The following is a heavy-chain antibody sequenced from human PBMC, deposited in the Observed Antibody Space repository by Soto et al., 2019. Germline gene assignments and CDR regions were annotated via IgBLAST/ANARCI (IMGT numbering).Heavy chain of an antibody. CDR1: GFTFSSYG. CDR3: ARETARDYGGNSGAFDI. J-gene: IGHJ3*02. Sequence: QVPLVESGGGVVQPGRSLRLSCAASGFTFSSYGMHWVRQAPGKGLEWVAVIWYDGSNKYYADSVKGRFTISRDNSKNTLYLQMNSLRAEDTAVYYCARETARDYGGNSGAFDIWGQGTMVTVSS. D-gene: IGHD4-17*01. CDR2: IWYDGSNK. V-gene: IGHV3-33*01.